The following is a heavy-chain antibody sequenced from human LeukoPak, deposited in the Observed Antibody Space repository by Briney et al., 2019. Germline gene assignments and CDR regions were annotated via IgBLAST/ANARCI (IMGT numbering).Heavy chain of an antibody. CDR1: GFTFSRYD. D-gene: IGHD5-18*01. CDR3: ATETKRGYSYGSPTDAFDI. CDR2: VSTTGGDT. J-gene: IGHJ3*02. Sequence: GGSLRLSCAASGFTFSRYDMSWVRQAPGKGLKWVSTVSTTGGDTYYADSFKGRFTISRDNSKNTLYLQMNSLRAEDTALYYCATETKRGYSYGSPTDAFDIWGQGTMVTVSS. V-gene: IGHV3-23*01.